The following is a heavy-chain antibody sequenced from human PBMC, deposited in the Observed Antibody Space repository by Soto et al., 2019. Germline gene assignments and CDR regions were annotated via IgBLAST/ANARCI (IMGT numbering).Heavy chain of an antibody. V-gene: IGHV1-18*01. CDR1: GYTFTSYG. CDR2: ISAYNGNT. Sequence: QVQLVQSGAEVKKPGASVKVSCKASGYTFTSYGISWVRQAPGQGLEWMGWISAYNGNTNYAQKLQGRVTMTTDTTTSKAYMELRSQRSDDTAVYYCARFSSGWYAGMDVWGQGTTVTVSS. D-gene: IGHD6-19*01. CDR3: ARFSSGWYAGMDV. J-gene: IGHJ6*02.